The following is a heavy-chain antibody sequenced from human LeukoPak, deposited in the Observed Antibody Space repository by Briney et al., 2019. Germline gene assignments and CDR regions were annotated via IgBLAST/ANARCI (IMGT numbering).Heavy chain of an antibody. V-gene: IGHV3-30-3*01. CDR2: ISYDGSKK. J-gene: IGHJ5*02. Sequence: PGRSLRHSCAASGFTFSSYAMHWVRQAPGKGLEWVAVISYDGSKKYYADSVKGRFTISRDNSKNTLYLQMNSLRAEDTAVYYCASLSTTLNWFDPWGQGTLVTVSS. D-gene: IGHD4-11*01. CDR1: GFTFSSYA. CDR3: ASLSTTLNWFDP.